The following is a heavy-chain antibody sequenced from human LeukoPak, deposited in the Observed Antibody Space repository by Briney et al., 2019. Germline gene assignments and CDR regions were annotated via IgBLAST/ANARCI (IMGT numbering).Heavy chain of an antibody. D-gene: IGHD5-18*01. CDR2: INPSGGST. CDR1: GYTFTHYY. CDR3: ARGAYSYAQDF. V-gene: IGHV1-46*01. J-gene: IGHJ4*02. Sequence: GASVKVSCKASGYTFTHYYIHWVRQAPGQGLEWMGIINPSGGSTNYAQTFQGRLSMTRDTSTSTVCMELSSLRSEDTAVYYCARGAYSYAQDFWGQGTLVTVSS.